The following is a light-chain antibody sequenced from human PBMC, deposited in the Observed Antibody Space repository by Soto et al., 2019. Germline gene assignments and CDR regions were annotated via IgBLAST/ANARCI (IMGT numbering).Light chain of an antibody. CDR3: QQYNNWPWR. CDR1: PSISDT. V-gene: IGKV3-15*01. Sequence: EIVMTQSPATLSVSPGGSATLSCRASPSISDTLAWYQQKPGQAPRLLIHGAYTRATGFPARFSGSGSGTVFTLTIGSLQSEDFAVYSCQQYNNWPWRFGQGPKV. CDR2: GAY. J-gene: IGKJ1*01.